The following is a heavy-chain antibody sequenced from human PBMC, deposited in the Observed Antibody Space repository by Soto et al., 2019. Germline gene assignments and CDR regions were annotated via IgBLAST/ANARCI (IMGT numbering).Heavy chain of an antibody. CDR3: ARVDYDFWSGYTMYYFDY. CDR2: ISAYNGNT. D-gene: IGHD3-3*01. J-gene: IGHJ4*02. CDR1: GYTFTSNG. V-gene: IGHV1-18*01. Sequence: VTSVKVSCKASGYTFTSNGISWVRQAPGQGLEWIVLISAYNGNTNYAQKLQGRVTMTTDTSTSTAYMELRSLRSDDTAVYYCARVDYDFWSGYTMYYFDYWGQGTLVTVSS.